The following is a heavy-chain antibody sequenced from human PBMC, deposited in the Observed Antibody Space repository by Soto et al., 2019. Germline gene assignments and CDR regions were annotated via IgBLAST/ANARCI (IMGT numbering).Heavy chain of an antibody. CDR2: INPNSGGT. D-gene: IGHD6-13*01. CDR3: ARVLRGSWLFDY. J-gene: IGHJ4*02. V-gene: IGHV1-2*02. Sequence: ASVKVSCKASGYTFTGYYMHWVRQAPGQGLEWMGWINPNSGGTNYAQKFQGRVTMTRDTSISTAYMELSRLRSDDTVVYYCARVLRGSWLFDYWGQGTLVTVSS. CDR1: GYTFTGYY.